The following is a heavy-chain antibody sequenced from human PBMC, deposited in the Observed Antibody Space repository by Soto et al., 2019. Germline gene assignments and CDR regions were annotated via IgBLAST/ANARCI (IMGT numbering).Heavy chain of an antibody. J-gene: IGHJ4*02. V-gene: IGHV5-51*01. D-gene: IGHD1-26*01. Sequence: GESLKISCQGSGYNFAHYWIGWVRQMPGKGLEWMGIIYPGDSDTTYSPSFQGQVTISADKSISTAYLQWSSLKASDTAMYYCERTIEAPGTGFDYWGQGTLVTVSS. CDR1: GYNFAHYW. CDR3: ERTIEAPGTGFDY. CDR2: IYPGDSDT.